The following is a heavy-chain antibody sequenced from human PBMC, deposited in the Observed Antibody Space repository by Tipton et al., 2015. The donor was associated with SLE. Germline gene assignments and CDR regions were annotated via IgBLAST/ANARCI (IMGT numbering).Heavy chain of an antibody. V-gene: IGHV3-30*02. CDR3: AKDRGGIYFQDAFDI. Sequence: SMRLSCAASGFTFSSYGMHWVRQAPGKGLEWVAFIRYDGSNKYYADSVKGRFTISRDNSKNTLYLQMNSLRAEDTAVYYCAKDRGGIYFQDAFDIWGQGTMVTVSS. J-gene: IGHJ3*02. D-gene: IGHD1-26*01. CDR2: IRYDGSNK. CDR1: GFTFSSYG.